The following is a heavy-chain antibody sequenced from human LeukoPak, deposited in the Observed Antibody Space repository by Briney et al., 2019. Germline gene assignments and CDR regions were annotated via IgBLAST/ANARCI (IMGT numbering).Heavy chain of an antibody. D-gene: IGHD3-10*01. CDR3: ARYGGGYYGSGSYYPYYFDY. J-gene: IGHJ4*02. CDR2: IKQDGGER. V-gene: IGHV3-7*01. Sequence: PGGSLRLSCAASGFTFSTYWMTWVRQAPGKGLEWVANIKQDGGERYYVDSVKGRFTISRDNAKTSLYLQMNSVRAEDTAVYYCARYGGGYYGSGSYYPYYFDYWGQGTLVTVSS. CDR1: GFTFSTYW.